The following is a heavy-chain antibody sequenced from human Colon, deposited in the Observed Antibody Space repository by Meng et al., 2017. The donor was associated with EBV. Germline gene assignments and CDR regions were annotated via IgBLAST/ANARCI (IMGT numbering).Heavy chain of an antibody. Sequence: QVQLQESGPGLVKPSGTLSLTCAVSGGSLSSRNWWSWVRQPPGKGLEWSGEIYHSGSTNYNPSLKSRVTISVDESKNQFSLRLSSVTAADTAVYYCARVGAYCGGDCYHPRWGQGTLVTVSS. CDR2: IYHSGST. V-gene: IGHV4-4*02. CDR3: ARVGAYCGGDCYHPR. J-gene: IGHJ4*02. D-gene: IGHD2-21*02. CDR1: GGSLSSRNW.